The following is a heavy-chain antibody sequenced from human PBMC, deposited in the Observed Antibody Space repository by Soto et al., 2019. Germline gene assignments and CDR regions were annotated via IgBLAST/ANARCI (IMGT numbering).Heavy chain of an antibody. D-gene: IGHD3-16*01. CDR2: ISGSGGST. V-gene: IGHV3-23*01. Sequence: GGSLRLSCAASGFTFSSYAMSWVRQAPGKGLEWVSAISGSGGSTYYADSVKGRFTISRDNSKNTLYLQMNSLRAEDTAVYYCAIANDYVWGSPNWFDPWGQGTLVTVSS. CDR1: GFTFSSYA. J-gene: IGHJ5*02. CDR3: AIANDYVWGSPNWFDP.